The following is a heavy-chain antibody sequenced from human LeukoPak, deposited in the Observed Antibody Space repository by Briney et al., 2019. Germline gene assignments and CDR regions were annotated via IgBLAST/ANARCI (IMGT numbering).Heavy chain of an antibody. Sequence: PGGSLRLSCAASGFTFSSYWMSWVRQAPGKGLEGVAVIWYDGSNKYYADSVKGRFTISRDNSKNTLYLQMNSLRAEDTAVYYCARGFDSGSYLDYWGQGTLVTVSS. CDR1: GFTFSSYW. V-gene: IGHV3-33*08. D-gene: IGHD1-26*01. CDR3: ARGFDSGSYLDY. CDR2: IWYDGSNK. J-gene: IGHJ4*02.